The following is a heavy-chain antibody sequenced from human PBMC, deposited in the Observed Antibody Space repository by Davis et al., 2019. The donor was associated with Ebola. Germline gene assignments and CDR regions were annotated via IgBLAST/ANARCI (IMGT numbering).Heavy chain of an antibody. CDR2: INQDGSEK. D-gene: IGHD3-3*01. CDR3: ARDSAPYYDFWGGYYSY. J-gene: IGHJ4*02. V-gene: IGHV3-7*01. Sequence: PGGSLRLSCAASGFTFSNYWMSWVRQAPGKGLEWVANINQDGSEKYYVDSVKGRFSISRDNAKNSLYLQINSLRPEDTALYYCARDSAPYYDFWGGYYSYWGQGTLVTVSS. CDR1: GFTFSNYW.